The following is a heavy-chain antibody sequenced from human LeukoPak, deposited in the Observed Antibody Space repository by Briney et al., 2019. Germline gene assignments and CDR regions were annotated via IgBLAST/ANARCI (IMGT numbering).Heavy chain of an antibody. V-gene: IGHV3-30-3*01. Sequence: GGSLRLSCAASGFTFSSYAMHWARQAPGKGLEWVAVISYDGSNKYYADSVKGRFTISRDNSKNTLYLQMNSLRAEDTAVYYCARDRNRHFDYWGQGTLVTVSS. CDR2: ISYDGSNK. CDR1: GFTFSSYA. J-gene: IGHJ4*02. CDR3: ARDRNRHFDY. D-gene: IGHD1-14*01.